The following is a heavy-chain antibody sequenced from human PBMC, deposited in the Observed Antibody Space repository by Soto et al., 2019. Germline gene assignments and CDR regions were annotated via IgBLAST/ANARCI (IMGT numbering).Heavy chain of an antibody. J-gene: IGHJ4*02. D-gene: IGHD5-12*01. Sequence: GGSLKISCKGSGYSFTSYWISWVRQMPGKGLEWMGRIDPSDSYTNYSPSFQGHVTISADKSISTAYLQWSSLKASDTAMYYCARALFAMATISFDYWGQGTLVTVSS. CDR3: ARALFAMATISFDY. CDR1: GYSFTSYW. V-gene: IGHV5-10-1*01. CDR2: IDPSDSYT.